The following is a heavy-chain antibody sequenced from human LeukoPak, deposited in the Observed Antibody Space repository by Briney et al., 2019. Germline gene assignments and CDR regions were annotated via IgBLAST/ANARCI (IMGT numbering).Heavy chain of an antibody. CDR1: GGSISGYY. D-gene: IGHD3-22*01. CDR2: GHSSGRT. V-gene: IGHV4-59*01. Sequence: PSETLSLTCVVPGGSISGYYWSWIRQPPGKGLEWIGYGHSSGRTNYNASLKSRATLSVDTSRNDFSLKLTSVTAADTAVYYCARAYKDSSGYQYSFDFWGRGTLVTVSS. J-gene: IGHJ4*02. CDR3: ARAYKDSSGYQYSFDF.